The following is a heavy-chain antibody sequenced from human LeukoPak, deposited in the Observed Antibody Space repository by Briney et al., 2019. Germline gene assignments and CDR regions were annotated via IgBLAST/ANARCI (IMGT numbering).Heavy chain of an antibody. V-gene: IGHV4-34*01. Sequence: PSETLSLTCAAYGGSFSGYYWSWIRQPPGKGLEWIGEINHSGSTNYNPSLKSRVTISVDTSKNQFSLKLSSVTAADTAVYYCAREYSSSPTFDYWGQGTLVTVSS. CDR3: AREYSSSPTFDY. D-gene: IGHD6-6*01. CDR2: INHSGST. CDR1: GGSFSGYY. J-gene: IGHJ4*02.